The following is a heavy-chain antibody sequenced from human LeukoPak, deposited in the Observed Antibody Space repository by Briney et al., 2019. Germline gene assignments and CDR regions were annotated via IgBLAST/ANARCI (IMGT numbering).Heavy chain of an antibody. V-gene: IGHV4-34*01. CDR3: ARGGVGYCSGGSCYNWFDP. CDR1: GGSFSGYY. CDR2: INHSGST. J-gene: IGHJ5*02. Sequence: SETLSLTCAVYGGSFSGYYWSWIRQPPGKGLEWIGEINHSGSTKYNPSLKSRVTISVDTSKNQFSLKLSSVTAADTAVYYCARGGVGYCSGGSCYNWFDPWGQGTLVTVSS. D-gene: IGHD2-15*01.